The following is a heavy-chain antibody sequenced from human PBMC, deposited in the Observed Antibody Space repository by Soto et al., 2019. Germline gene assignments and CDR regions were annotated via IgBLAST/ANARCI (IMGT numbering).Heavy chain of an antibody. D-gene: IGHD1-26*01. CDR1: GFTFRTYG. J-gene: IGHJ4*02. CDR3: ARGWVDGGELDL. V-gene: IGHV3-33*01. CDR2: IWYDASNK. Sequence: VQLVESGGGVVQPGRSLRLSCAASGFTFRTYGMYWVRQAPGKGLEWVAVIWYDASNKYYADSVKGRFTISRDNSENTLCLQMNSLRDEDTAVYYCARGWVDGGELDLWGQGTLVTVSS.